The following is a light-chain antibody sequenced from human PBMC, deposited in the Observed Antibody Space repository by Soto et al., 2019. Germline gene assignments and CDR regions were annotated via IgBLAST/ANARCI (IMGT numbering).Light chain of an antibody. Sequence: QSVLTQPPSASGTPGQRVTISCSGSTSNIGSHSVNWFQHLPGTAPKLLIITNNRRPSGVPDRFSGYKSGTSASLLISGLQSEDEADYYCATWDDSLKGVFGTGTKLTVL. CDR2: TNN. CDR1: TSNIGSHS. V-gene: IGLV1-44*01. J-gene: IGLJ1*01. CDR3: ATWDDSLKGV.